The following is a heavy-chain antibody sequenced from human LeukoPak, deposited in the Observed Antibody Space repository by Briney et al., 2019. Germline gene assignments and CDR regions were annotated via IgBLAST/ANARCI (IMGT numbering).Heavy chain of an antibody. J-gene: IGHJ4*02. CDR1: GFSLSMYW. CDR2: ICPDGTGI. CDR3: VRDFRSADY. V-gene: IGHV3-74*01. Sequence: PGGSLRLSCTAAGFSLSMYWMSWVRQAPGKGPMWVSRICPDGTGISYADSVKARFTTSRDNAKNTVYLQMNSLREEDTAVYYCVRDFRSADYWGQGTLVTVSS.